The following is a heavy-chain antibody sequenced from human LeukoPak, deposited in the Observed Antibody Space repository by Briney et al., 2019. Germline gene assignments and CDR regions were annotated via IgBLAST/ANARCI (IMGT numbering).Heavy chain of an antibody. D-gene: IGHD6-19*01. Sequence: GGSLRLSCAASGFTFDDYGMSWVRQAPGKGLEWVSGINWNGGSTGYADSVKGRFTISRDNAKNSLYLQMNSQRAEDTAVYYCARDARGIAVAGFDYWGQGTLVTVSS. V-gene: IGHV3-20*04. CDR3: ARDARGIAVAGFDY. CDR2: INWNGGST. J-gene: IGHJ4*02. CDR1: GFTFDDYG.